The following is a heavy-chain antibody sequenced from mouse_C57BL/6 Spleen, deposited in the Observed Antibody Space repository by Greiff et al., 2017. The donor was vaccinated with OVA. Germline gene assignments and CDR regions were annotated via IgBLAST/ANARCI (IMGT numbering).Heavy chain of an antibody. CDR2: IRNKANGYTT. CDR3: ARSSDSSGYAAWFAY. V-gene: IGHV7-3*01. D-gene: IGHD3-2*02. Sequence: EVKLMESGGGLVQPGGSLSLSCAASGFTFTDYYMSWVRQPPGKALEWLGFIRNKANGYTTEYSASVKGRFTISRDNSQSILYLQMNALRAEDSATYYCARSSDSSGYAAWFAYWGQGTLVTVSA. J-gene: IGHJ3*01. CDR1: GFTFTDYY.